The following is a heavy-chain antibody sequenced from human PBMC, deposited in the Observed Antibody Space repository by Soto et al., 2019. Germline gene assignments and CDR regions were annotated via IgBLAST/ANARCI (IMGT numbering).Heavy chain of an antibody. CDR1: GFTFRTYW. J-gene: IGHJ6*02. CDR3: ARDGSISWYIYDYHCMDV. Sequence: EVQLVESGGGLVQPGGSLRLSCGASGFTFRTYWLSWVRQVPGKGLEGVANINQDGSEKNYVDSVKGRFPITRDNAKNSLHLQMSSLRAEDTALYYCARDGSISWYIYDYHCMDVWGQGTTVTVSS. V-gene: IGHV3-7*05. CDR2: INQDGSEK. D-gene: IGHD6-13*01.